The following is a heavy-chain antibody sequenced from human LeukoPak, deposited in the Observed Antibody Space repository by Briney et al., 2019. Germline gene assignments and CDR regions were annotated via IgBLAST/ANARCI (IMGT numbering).Heavy chain of an antibody. V-gene: IGHV4-34*01. CDR1: GGSFSGYY. J-gene: IGHJ4*02. CDR3: ARHGGAGPDY. CDR2: INHSGST. D-gene: IGHD3-16*01. Sequence: SETLSLTCAVYGGSFSGYYWSWIRQPPGKGLEWIGEINHSGSTNYNPSLKSRVTISVDTSKNQFSLKLSSVTAADTAVYYCARHGGAGPDYRGQGTLVTVSS.